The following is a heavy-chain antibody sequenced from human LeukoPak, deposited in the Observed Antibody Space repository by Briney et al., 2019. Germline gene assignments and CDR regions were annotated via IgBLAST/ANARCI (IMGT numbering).Heavy chain of an antibody. CDR3: TRGPPYSYGNDFDY. D-gene: IGHD5-18*01. J-gene: IGHJ4*02. V-gene: IGHV1-2*02. Sequence: GASVKVSCKASGYTFTSYGISWVRQAPGQGLEWMGLINPNSGGTNFAQKFQGRVTMTRDTSISTAYMDLSRLKSDDTAVYYCTRGPPYSYGNDFDYWGQGTLVTVSS. CDR2: INPNSGGT. CDR1: GYTFTSYG.